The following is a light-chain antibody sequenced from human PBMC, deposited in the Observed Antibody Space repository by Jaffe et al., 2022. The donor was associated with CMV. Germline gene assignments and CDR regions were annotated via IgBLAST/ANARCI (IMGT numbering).Light chain of an antibody. CDR2: KVS. CDR1: QSLVHSDGNTY. J-gene: IGKJ2*01. V-gene: IGKV2-30*02. Sequence: DVVMTQSPLSLPVTLGQPASISCRSSQSLVHSDGNTYLNWFQQRPGQSPRRLIYKVSNRDSGVPDRFSGSGSGTDFTLKISRVEAEDVGVYYCMQGTHWGMYTFGQGTKLEIK. CDR3: MQGTHWGMYT.